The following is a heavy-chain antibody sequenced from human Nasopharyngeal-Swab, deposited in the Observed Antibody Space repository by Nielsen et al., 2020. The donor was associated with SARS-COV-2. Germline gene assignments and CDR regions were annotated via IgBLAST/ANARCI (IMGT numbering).Heavy chain of an antibody. CDR2: IYSGGST. Sequence: VRQAPGKGLEWVSVIYSGGSTYYADSVKGRFTISRHNPKNTLYLQMNSLRAEDTAVYYCARDISPYDYGDYWAAFDIWGQGTMVTVSS. J-gene: IGHJ3*02. CDR3: ARDISPYDYGDYWAAFDI. D-gene: IGHD4-17*01. V-gene: IGHV3-53*04.